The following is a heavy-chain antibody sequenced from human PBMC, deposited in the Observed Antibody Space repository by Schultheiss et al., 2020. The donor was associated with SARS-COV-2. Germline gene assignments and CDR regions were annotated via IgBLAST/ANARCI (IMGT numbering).Heavy chain of an antibody. V-gene: IGHV3-23*01. Sequence: GGCLRLSCAASGFTFSSYAMSWVRQAPGKGLEWVSAISGSGGSTYYADSVKGRFTISRDNSKNTLYLQLNSLRAEDTAVYYCAKDRSVITAAGSGFDYWGQGTLVTVSS. CDR3: AKDRSVITAAGSGFDY. CDR2: ISGSGGST. J-gene: IGHJ4*02. D-gene: IGHD6-13*01. CDR1: GFTFSSYA.